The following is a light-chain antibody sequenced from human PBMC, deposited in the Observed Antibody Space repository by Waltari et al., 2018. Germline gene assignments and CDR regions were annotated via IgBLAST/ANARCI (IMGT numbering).Light chain of an antibody. CDR2: TNN. CDR1: SSNIGGHS. J-gene: IGLJ3*02. V-gene: IGLV1-44*01. Sequence: QSVLTQPPSASGTPGQRVTISCFGSSSNIGGHSVIWYQQFPGTAPKLLIFTNNQRPSGVPDRFSGSKSDTSASLAIRGLQSDDEADYYCAAWDDSLNGVMFGGGTKLTVL. CDR3: AAWDDSLNGVM.